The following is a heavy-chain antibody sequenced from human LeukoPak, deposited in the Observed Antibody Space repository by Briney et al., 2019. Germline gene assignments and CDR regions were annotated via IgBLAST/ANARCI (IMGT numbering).Heavy chain of an antibody. V-gene: IGHV1-18*01. D-gene: IGHD3-3*01. CDR1: GYTFTSYG. J-gene: IGHJ6*03. CDR3: ARDYYDFWSGSPVVPDYYMDV. CDR2: ISAYNGNT. Sequence: ASVKVSCKASGYTFTSYGISWVRQAPGQGLEWMGWISAYNGNTNYAQKLQGRVTMTTDTSTSTAYMELRSLRSDDTAVYYCARDYYDFWSGSPVVPDYYMDVGGKGTTVTVSS.